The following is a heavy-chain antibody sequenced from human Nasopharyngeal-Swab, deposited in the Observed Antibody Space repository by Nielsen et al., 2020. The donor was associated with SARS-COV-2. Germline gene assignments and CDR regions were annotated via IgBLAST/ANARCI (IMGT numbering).Heavy chain of an antibody. CDR3: ARHQEFTIFGVVVRGAFDI. D-gene: IGHD3-3*01. CDR2: IYYSGST. V-gene: IGHV4-39*01. J-gene: IGHJ3*02. CDR1: GGSISSSSYY. Sequence: SETLSLTCTVSGGSISSSSYYWGWIRQPPGKGLEWIGSIYYSGSTYYNPSLKSRDTISVDTSKNQFSLKLSSVTAADTAVYYCARHQEFTIFGVVVRGAFDIWGQRTMVTVSS.